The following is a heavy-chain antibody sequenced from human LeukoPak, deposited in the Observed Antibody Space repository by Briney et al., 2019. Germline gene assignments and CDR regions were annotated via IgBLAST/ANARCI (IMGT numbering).Heavy chain of an antibody. CDR2: IYSVGTT. Sequence: GGSLRLSCAVSGFTVTTNYMSWVRQAPGKGLEWVSIIYSVGTTYYADSPKGRFTISRDNSKNTVYLQMDSLRAEDTAIYYCARYVDVTGRGGNWFDPWGQGTLVTVSS. V-gene: IGHV3-66*01. CDR3: ARYVDVTGRGGNWFDP. J-gene: IGHJ5*02. D-gene: IGHD2-21*02. CDR1: GFTVTTNY.